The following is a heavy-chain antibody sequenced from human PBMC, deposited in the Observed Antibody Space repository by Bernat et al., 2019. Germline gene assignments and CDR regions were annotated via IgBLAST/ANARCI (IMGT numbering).Heavy chain of an antibody. J-gene: IGHJ4*02. CDR3: ARRGYCSGGGCYLFDF. CDR1: GGSISNSLYY. V-gene: IGHV4-39*01. D-gene: IGHD2-15*01. CDR2: IYYSGNT. Sequence: QLQLQESGPGLVKPSETLSLTCTVSGGSISNSLYYWGWIRQPPGKGLEWIGSIYYSGNTYYNTSLKSRVTISVDMSKNQFSLKVSSVTAADTAVYYCARRGYCSGGGCYLFDFWGQGALVTVSS.